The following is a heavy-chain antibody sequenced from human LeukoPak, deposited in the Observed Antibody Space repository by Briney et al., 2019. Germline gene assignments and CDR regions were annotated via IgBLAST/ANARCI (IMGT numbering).Heavy chain of an antibody. CDR2: IRAYNGNT. CDR3: ARGYSYGVDY. D-gene: IGHD5-18*01. CDR1: GYIFTSYG. Sequence: ASVKVSCKASGYIFTSYGIGWVRQAPGQGLEWMGWIRAYNGNTNYAQKFQGRVTMTTDTFTNTAYMELRSLRSDDTAVYYCARGYSYGVDYWGQGTLVTVSS. J-gene: IGHJ4*02. V-gene: IGHV1-18*01.